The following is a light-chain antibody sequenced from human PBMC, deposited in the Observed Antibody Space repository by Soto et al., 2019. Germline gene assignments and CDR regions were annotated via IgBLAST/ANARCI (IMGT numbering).Light chain of an antibody. V-gene: IGLV2-18*01. CDR2: DVT. J-gene: IGLJ3*02. CDR1: SSDVGRYNR. Sequence: QSALTQPPSVSGSPGQSVTISCTGTSSDVGRYNRVSWYQQPPGTAPKLIIYDVTNRPSGVPDRFSGSKSANTASLTISGLHAEDEADYYCSLYTSSSTWVFGGGTKLTVL. CDR3: SLYTSSSTWV.